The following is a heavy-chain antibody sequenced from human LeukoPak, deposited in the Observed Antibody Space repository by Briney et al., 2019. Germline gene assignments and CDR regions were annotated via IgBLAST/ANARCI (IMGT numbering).Heavy chain of an antibody. Sequence: SETLSLTCTVSGGSISSGGYYWGWIRQPPGKRLEWIGNIYFSGTTYYNPSLKSRVTISVDTSKNQFSLKLSSVTAADTAVYYCARLGAYEGYCGSGSCYAAFDIWGQGTMVTVSS. J-gene: IGHJ3*02. CDR1: GGSISSGGYY. CDR3: ARLGAYEGYCGSGSCYAAFDI. D-gene: IGHD2-15*01. V-gene: IGHV4-39*01. CDR2: IYFSGTT.